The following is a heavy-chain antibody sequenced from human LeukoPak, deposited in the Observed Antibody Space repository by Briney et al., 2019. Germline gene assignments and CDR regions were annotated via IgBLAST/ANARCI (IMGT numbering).Heavy chain of an antibody. J-gene: IGHJ4*02. D-gene: IGHD1-1*01. V-gene: IGHV3-74*01. CDR3: AREWKKTGAFDH. CDR1: GFIFSSYW. Sequence: PGGSLRLSCAASGFIFSSYWMHWVRQVAGKGLVWVSRINTDGSSTTYADSVTDRFTISRDNTENTQYLQMSSLRAEDTAVYYCAREWKKTGAFDHWGQGTLVTVSS. CDR2: INTDGSST.